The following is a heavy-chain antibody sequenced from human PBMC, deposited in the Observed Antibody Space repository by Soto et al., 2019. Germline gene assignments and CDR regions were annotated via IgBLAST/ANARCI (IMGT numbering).Heavy chain of an antibody. V-gene: IGHV5-51*01. CDR3: ARGLPGVPKVDHYYMDV. J-gene: IGHJ6*03. D-gene: IGHD3-10*01. CDR2: IHPGDSES. CDR1: GYSFSNFW. Sequence: GESLKISCKASGYSFSNFWIGWVRQMPGEGLELMGLIHPGDSESRYGPSLQGQVHISADRSISTAYLQWSSLKASDTAIYYCARGLPGVPKVDHYYMDVWGKGTTVTVSS.